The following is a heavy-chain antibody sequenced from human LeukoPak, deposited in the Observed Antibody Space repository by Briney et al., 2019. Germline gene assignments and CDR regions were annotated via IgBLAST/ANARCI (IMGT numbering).Heavy chain of an antibody. V-gene: IGHV4-59*11. CDR3: ARVEEMATIIDY. CDR1: GGSISSHY. Sequence: SETLSLTCTVSGGSISSHYWSWIRQPPGKGLEWIGYIYYSGSTNYNPSLKSRVTISVDTSKNQFSLKLSSVTAADTAVYYRARVEEMATIIDYWGQGTLVTVSS. J-gene: IGHJ4*02. D-gene: IGHD5-24*01. CDR2: IYYSGST.